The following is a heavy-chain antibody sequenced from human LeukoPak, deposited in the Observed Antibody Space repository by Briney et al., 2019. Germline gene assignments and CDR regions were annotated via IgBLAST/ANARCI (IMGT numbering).Heavy chain of an antibody. CDR1: GFTFSSYS. CDR3: AKTGPDQLIYLLVDN. J-gene: IGHJ4*02. D-gene: IGHD2-2*02. V-gene: IGHV3-21*01. Sequence: PGGTLRLSCAASGFTFSSYSMNWVRQAPGKGLEWVSSISSSSSYIYYADSVKGRFTISRDNAKNSLYLQMNSLRAEDTAVYYCAKTGPDQLIYLLVDNWGQGTLVTVSS. CDR2: ISSSSSYI.